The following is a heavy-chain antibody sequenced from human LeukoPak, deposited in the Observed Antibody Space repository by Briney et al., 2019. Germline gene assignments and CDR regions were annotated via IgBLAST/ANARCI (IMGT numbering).Heavy chain of an antibody. Sequence: SQTLSLTCTVSGGSISSGSYYWSWIRQPAGKGLEWIGRIYTSGSTNYNPSLKSRVTISVDTSKNQFSLKLSSVTAADTAVYYCARGDGPPDYWGQGTLVTVSS. CDR3: ARGDGPPDY. CDR2: IYTSGST. D-gene: IGHD2-8*01. CDR1: GGSISSGSYY. J-gene: IGHJ4*02. V-gene: IGHV4-61*02.